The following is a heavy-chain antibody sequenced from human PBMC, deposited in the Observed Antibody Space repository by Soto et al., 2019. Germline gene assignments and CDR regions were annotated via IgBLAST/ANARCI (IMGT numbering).Heavy chain of an antibody. CDR3: ARPQGYCSSTSCYRDPRFTVEKYYYYGMDV. D-gene: IGHD2-2*01. CDR2: ISSSSSYI. Sequence: PGGSLRLSCAASGFTFSSYSMNWVRQAPGKGLEWVSSISSSSSYIYYADSVKGRFTISRDNAKNSLYPQMNSLRAEDTAVYYCARPQGYCSSTSCYRDPRFTVEKYYYYGMDVWGQGTTVTVSS. V-gene: IGHV3-21*01. CDR1: GFTFSSYS. J-gene: IGHJ6*02.